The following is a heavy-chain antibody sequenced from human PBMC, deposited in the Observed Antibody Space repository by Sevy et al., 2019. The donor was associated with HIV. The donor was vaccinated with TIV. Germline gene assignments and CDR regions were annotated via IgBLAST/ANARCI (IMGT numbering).Heavy chain of an antibody. CDR1: GFTFSNAW. J-gene: IGHJ6*02. CDR2: IKSKTGGGTT. CDR3: TTDWGDSGEDTAVTYYYYGMDV. D-gene: IGHD5-18*01. V-gene: IGHV3-15*01. Sequence: GGSLRLSCAASGFTFSNAWMSWVRQAPGKGLEWVGRIKSKTGGGTTDYAAPVKGRFTISRDDSKNTLYLQMNSLKTEDTAVYYCTTDWGDSGEDTAVTYYYYGMDVWGQGTSVTVSS.